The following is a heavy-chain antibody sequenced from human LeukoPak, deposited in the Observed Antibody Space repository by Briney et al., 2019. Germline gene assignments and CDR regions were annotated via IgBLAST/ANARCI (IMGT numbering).Heavy chain of an antibody. J-gene: IGHJ4*02. CDR1: GFTFSSNY. Sequence: GGSLRPSCGASGFTFSSNYMTWVRQAPGKGLEWVSVIYSGGSTYYADSVKGRFTISRDNSKNTLYLQMNSLKTEDTAVYYCATEVIIAVTGNDYWGQGSLVTVSS. D-gene: IGHD6-19*01. CDR3: ATEVIIAVTGNDY. CDR2: IYSGGST. V-gene: IGHV3-53*01.